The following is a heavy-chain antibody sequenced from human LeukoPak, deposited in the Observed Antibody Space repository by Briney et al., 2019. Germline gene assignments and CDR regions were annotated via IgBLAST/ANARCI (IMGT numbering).Heavy chain of an antibody. CDR3: ARDQKQLVFDY. J-gene: IGHJ4*02. CDR2: TYTSGST. Sequence: SETLSLTCTVSGGSISSYYWSWIRQPAGKGLEWIGRTYTSGSTNYNPSLKSRVTISVDKSKNQCSLMLSSVTAADTAVYYCARDQKQLVFDYWGQGTLVTVSS. V-gene: IGHV4-4*07. CDR1: GGSISSYY. D-gene: IGHD6-6*01.